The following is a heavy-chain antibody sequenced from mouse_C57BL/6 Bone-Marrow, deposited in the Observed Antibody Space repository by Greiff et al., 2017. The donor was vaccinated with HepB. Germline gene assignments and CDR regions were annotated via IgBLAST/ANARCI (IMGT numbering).Heavy chain of an antibody. J-gene: IGHJ1*03. CDR2: IHPNSGST. Sequence: QVQLQQPGAELVKPGASVKLSCKASGYTFTSYWMHWVKQRPGQGLEWIGMIHPNSGSTNYNEKFKSKATLTVDKSSSTAYMQLSSLTSEDSAVYYCARTFHYYGSSYWYFDVWGTGTTVTVSS. V-gene: IGHV1-64*01. CDR1: GYTFTSYW. D-gene: IGHD1-1*01. CDR3: ARTFHYYGSSYWYFDV.